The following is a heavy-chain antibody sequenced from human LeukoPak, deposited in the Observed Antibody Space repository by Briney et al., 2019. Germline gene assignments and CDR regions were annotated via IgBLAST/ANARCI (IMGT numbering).Heavy chain of an antibody. V-gene: IGHV1-69*13. CDR2: IIPIFGTA. D-gene: IGHD3-10*01. CDR1: GGTFSSYA. CDR3: ARDSVLYYYGSGSYQFDP. Sequence: ASVKVSCKASGGTFSSYAISWVRQAPGQGLEWMGGIIPIFGTANYAQKFQGRVTITADESTSTAYMELSSLRSDDTAVYYCARDSVLYYYGSGSYQFDPWGQGTLVTVSS. J-gene: IGHJ5*02.